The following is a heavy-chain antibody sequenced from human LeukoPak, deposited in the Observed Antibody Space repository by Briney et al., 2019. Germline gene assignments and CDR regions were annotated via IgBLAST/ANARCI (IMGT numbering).Heavy chain of an antibody. V-gene: IGHV1-69*06. Sequence: SVKVSCKASGGTFSSYAISWVRQAPGQGLEWMGGIIPIFGTANYAQKFRGRVTMTEDTSTDTAYMELTRLTSEDTAVYYCATIFYPSAVFGHWGQGTLVTVSS. J-gene: IGHJ4*02. CDR3: ATIFYPSAVFGH. CDR2: IIPIFGTA. D-gene: IGHD1-14*01. CDR1: GGTFSSYA.